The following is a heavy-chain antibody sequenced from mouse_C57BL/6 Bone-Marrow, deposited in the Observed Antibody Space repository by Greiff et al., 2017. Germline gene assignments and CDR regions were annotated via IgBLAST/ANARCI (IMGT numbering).Heavy chain of an antibody. CDR1: GYTFTSYW. D-gene: IGHD1-1*01. CDR3: AREAFYYYPVAY. Sequence: QVQLQQPGAELVKPGASVKLSCKASGYTFTSYWMHWVKQRPGQGLEWIGMIHPNSGSTNYNEKFKSKATLTVDKSSSTAYMQLSSLTSEDSAVYYCAREAFYYYPVAYWGQGTLVTVSA. CDR2: IHPNSGST. V-gene: IGHV1-64*01. J-gene: IGHJ3*01.